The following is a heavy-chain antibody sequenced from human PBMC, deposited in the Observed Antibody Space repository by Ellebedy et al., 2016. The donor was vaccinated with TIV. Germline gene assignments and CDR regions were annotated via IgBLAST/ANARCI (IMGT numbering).Heavy chain of an antibody. CDR1: GYTFTGYY. J-gene: IGHJ6*02. V-gene: IGHV1-2*02. Sequence: ASVKVSCXASGYTFTGYYMHWVRQAPGQGLEWMGWINPNSGGTNYAQKFQGRVTMTRNTSISTAYMELSSLRSEDTAVYYCARGVGIQLWLSRGYYYYGMDVWGQGTTVTVSS. CDR2: INPNSGGT. CDR3: ARGVGIQLWLSRGYYYYGMDV. D-gene: IGHD5-18*01.